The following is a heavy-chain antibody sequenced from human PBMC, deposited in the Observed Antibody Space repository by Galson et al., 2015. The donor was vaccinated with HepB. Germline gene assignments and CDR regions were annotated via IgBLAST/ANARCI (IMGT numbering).Heavy chain of an antibody. V-gene: IGHV5-51*01. Sequence: QSGAEVKKPGESLKISCKGSGYSFSNRWIGWVRQMPGKGLQWMGIIYPGDSDTKYSPSFQGQVTISAAKPISTAYLQCSSLKASDTAIYYCARPSRGYDPYYDSSIVSSFAYWCQGTLVTVSS. CDR2: IYPGDSDT. CDR1: GYSFSNRW. J-gene: IGHJ4*02. CDR3: ARPSRGYDPYYDSSIVSSFAY. D-gene: IGHD3-22*01.